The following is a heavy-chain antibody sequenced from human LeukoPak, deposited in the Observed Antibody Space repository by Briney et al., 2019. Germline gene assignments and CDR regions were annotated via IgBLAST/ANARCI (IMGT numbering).Heavy chain of an antibody. CDR2: ISSSGGTR. V-gene: IGHV3-48*03. D-gene: IGHD6-19*01. J-gene: IGHJ4*02. Sequence: PGGSLRLSCAASGFTFDDHGMSWVRQAPGKGLEWVSYISSSGGTRYYADSVKGRFTISRDNAKNSLYLQMNSLRAEDTAVYYCATLTVASSFDYWGQGTLVTVSS. CDR3: ATLTVASSFDY. CDR1: GFTFDDHG.